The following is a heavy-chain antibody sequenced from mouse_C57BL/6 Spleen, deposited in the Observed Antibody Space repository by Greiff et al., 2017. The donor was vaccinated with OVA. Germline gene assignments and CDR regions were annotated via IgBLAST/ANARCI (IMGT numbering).Heavy chain of an antibody. CDR1: GYSITSGYY. CDR3: ARGGYDYEWFAY. J-gene: IGHJ3*01. Sequence: VQLQQSGPGLVKPSQSLSLTCSVTGYSITSGYYWNWIRQFPGNKLEWMGYISYDGSNNYNPSLKNRISITRDTSKNQFFLKLNSVTTEDTATYYCARGGYDYEWFAYWGQGTLVTVSA. D-gene: IGHD2-4*01. CDR2: ISYDGSN. V-gene: IGHV3-6*01.